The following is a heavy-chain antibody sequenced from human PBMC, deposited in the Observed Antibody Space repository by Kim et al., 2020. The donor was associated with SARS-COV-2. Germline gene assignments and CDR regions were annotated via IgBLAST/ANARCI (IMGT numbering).Heavy chain of an antibody. CDR3: ARASYSSSWFFFDY. V-gene: IGHV4-59*13. CDR1: GGSISSYY. CDR2: IYYSGST. Sequence: SETLSLTCTVSGGSISSYYWSWIRQPPGKGLEWIGYIYYSGSTNYNPSLKSRVTISVDTSKNQFSLKLSSVTAADTAVYYCARASYSSSWFFFDYWGQGTLVTVSS. D-gene: IGHD6-13*01. J-gene: IGHJ4*02.